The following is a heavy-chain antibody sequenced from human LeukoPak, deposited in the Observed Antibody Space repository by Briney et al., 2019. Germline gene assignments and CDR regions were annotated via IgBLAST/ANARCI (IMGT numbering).Heavy chain of an antibody. J-gene: IGHJ6*03. D-gene: IGHD2-2*01. CDR1: GFTFSSYS. Sequence: GGSLRLSCAASGFTFSSYSMNWVRQAPGKGLEWVSSISSSSSYIYCADSVKGRFTISRDNAKNSLYLQMNSLRAEDTAVYYCARELSECSSTSCWDYYYYYMDVWGKGTTVTVSS. CDR2: ISSSSSYI. V-gene: IGHV3-21*01. CDR3: ARELSECSSTSCWDYYYYYMDV.